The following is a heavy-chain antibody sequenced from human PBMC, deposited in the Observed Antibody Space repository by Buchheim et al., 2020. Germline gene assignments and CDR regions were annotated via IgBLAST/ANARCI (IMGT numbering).Heavy chain of an antibody. Sequence: QVQLVQSGAEVKKPGASVKVSCKVSGYTFTDYYMHWVRQAPGQGLEWMGWINPNSGGTKYAQNFQGWVTMTRDTSISTAYMELSRLRSDDTAVYYCARGGYTYGYLRDGFDYWGQGTL. CDR1: GYTFTDYY. CDR3: ARGGYTYGYLRDGFDY. V-gene: IGHV1-2*04. CDR2: INPNSGGT. D-gene: IGHD5-18*01. J-gene: IGHJ4*02.